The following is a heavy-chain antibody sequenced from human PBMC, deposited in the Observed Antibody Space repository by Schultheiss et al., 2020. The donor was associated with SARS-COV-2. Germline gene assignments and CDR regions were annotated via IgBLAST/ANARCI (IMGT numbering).Heavy chain of an antibody. D-gene: IGHD3-3*01. V-gene: IGHV1-69*02. Sequence: SVKVSCKASGGTFSSYTISWVRQAPGQGLEWMGRIIPILGIANYAQKFQGRVTITADESTRTAYMELSSLRSEDTAVYYCAPTTFGDAFEIWGQGTMVTVSS. CDR2: IIPILGIA. CDR1: GGTFSSYT. CDR3: APTTFGDAFEI. J-gene: IGHJ3*02.